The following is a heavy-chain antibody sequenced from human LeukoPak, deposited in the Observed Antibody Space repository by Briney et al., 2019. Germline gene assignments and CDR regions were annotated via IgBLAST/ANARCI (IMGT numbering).Heavy chain of an antibody. CDR2: ISYDGSNK. Sequence: PGGSLRLSCAPSGFTFSSFATHWAPRAPGRGREGVPVISYDGSNKYYADSVKGRFTISRDNYKNTLYLQMNSLRAEDTAVYYCARDVAAAGRAGFDYWGQGTLVTVSS. D-gene: IGHD6-13*01. CDR3: ARDVAAAGRAGFDY. V-gene: IGHV3-30*04. CDR1: GFTFSSFA. J-gene: IGHJ4*02.